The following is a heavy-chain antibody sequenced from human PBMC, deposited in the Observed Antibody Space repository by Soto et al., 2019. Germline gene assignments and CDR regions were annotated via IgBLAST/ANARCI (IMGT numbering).Heavy chain of an antibody. CDR2: INPSGGST. Sequence: ASVKVSCKASGYTFTSYYMHWVRQAPGQGLEWMGIINPSGGSTSYAQKFQGRVTMTRDTSTSTVYMELSSLRSEDTAVYYCARARGSSGDCYQFDYWGQGTPVTVSS. V-gene: IGHV1-46*03. CDR1: GYTFTSYY. J-gene: IGHJ4*02. CDR3: ARARGSSGDCYQFDY. D-gene: IGHD2-21*02.